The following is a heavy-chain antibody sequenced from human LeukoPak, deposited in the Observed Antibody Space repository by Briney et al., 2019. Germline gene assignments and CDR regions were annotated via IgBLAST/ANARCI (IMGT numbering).Heavy chain of an antibody. V-gene: IGHV1-8*03. CDR2: MNPNSGNT. CDR3: ARGEGLLWLENHIGFDY. D-gene: IGHD3-10*01. Sequence: ASVKVSCKASGYTFTSYDINWVRQATGQGLEWMGWMNPNSGNTGYAQKFQGRVTITRNTSISTAYMELSSLRSEDTAVYYCARGEGLLWLENHIGFDYWGQGTLVTVSS. CDR1: GYTFTSYD. J-gene: IGHJ4*02.